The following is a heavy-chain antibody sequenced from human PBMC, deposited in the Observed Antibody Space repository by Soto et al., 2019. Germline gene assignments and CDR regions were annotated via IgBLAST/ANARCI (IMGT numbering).Heavy chain of an antibody. J-gene: IGHJ4*02. V-gene: IGHV1-18*01. Sequence: QVQLVQSGPEVKKPGASVKVSCKTSGYTFTSYGISWVQQAPGQGLEWMGWISTDKGKTSYAQKFQARVTMTTDTSTSTGDLELRSLRSDDTAVYYCATRSPAFDYWGQGTLVTVSS. CDR2: ISTDKGKT. CDR1: GYTFTSYG. CDR3: ATRSPAFDY.